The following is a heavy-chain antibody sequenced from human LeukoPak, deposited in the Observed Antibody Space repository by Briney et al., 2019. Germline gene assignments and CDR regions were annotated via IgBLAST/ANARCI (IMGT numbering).Heavy chain of an antibody. CDR2: ISSSSSYI. Sequence: GGSLRLSCAASGFTFSSYSMNWVRQAPGKGLEWVSSISSSSSYIYYADSVKGRFTISRDNAKNSLYLQMNSLRAEDTAVYYCARDRKYYYHMDVWGKGTTVTVSS. D-gene: IGHD1-14*01. CDR1: GFTFSSYS. CDR3: ARDRKYYYHMDV. V-gene: IGHV3-21*04. J-gene: IGHJ6*03.